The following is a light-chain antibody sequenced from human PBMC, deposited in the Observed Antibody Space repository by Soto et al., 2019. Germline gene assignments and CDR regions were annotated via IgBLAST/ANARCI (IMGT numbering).Light chain of an antibody. V-gene: IGKV3-15*01. CDR3: QQYNNSPIT. CDR2: DTS. CDR1: QSVSIN. Sequence: EIMMTQSPATLSVSPGERAHLSCRASQSVSINLAWYQQKPGQAPRLLIYDTSTRATGIPARFSGSGSGTDFTLTISSLQSEDYAVYYCQQYNNSPITFGQGTRLEIK. J-gene: IGKJ5*01.